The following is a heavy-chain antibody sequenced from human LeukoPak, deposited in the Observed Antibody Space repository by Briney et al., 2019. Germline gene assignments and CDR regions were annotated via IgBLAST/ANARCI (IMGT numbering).Heavy chain of an antibody. CDR3: AREEGNWGDAFDI. Sequence: GGSLRLSCAASGFTFSSYEMNWVRQAPGKGLEWVSYISSSGSTIYYADSVKGRFTISRDNAKNSLYLQMNSLRAEDTAVYYCAREEGNWGDAFDIWGQGTMVTVSS. J-gene: IGHJ3*02. D-gene: IGHD7-27*01. CDR1: GFTFSSYE. V-gene: IGHV3-48*03. CDR2: ISSSGSTI.